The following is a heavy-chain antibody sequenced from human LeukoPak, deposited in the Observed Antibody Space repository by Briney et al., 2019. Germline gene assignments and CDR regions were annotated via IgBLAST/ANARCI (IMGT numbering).Heavy chain of an antibody. Sequence: ASVKVRCKASGYTFTCYYIHWVRQAPGQGLEWMGWINPNSGGTNYAQKFQGRVTMTRDTSISTAYMELSRLRSDDTAVYYCSVIAATGTWGQGSLVTVSS. CDR2: INPNSGGT. CDR1: GYTFTCYY. V-gene: IGHV1-2*02. CDR3: SVIAATGT. J-gene: IGHJ5*02. D-gene: IGHD6-13*01.